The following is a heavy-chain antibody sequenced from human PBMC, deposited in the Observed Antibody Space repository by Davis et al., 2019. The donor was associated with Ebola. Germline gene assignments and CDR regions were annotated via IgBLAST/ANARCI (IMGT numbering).Heavy chain of an antibody. J-gene: IGHJ3*01. V-gene: IGHV3-53*01. Sequence: GESLKISCVASGFSVSTTYMAWVRRAPGKGLEWVSTLGLSADTYYADSVKGRFTISRDNSKNTLHLQMNSLRVEDTAIYYCAKDTSNVWFDVWGQGTMVTVSS. D-gene: IGHD6-19*01. CDR1: GFSVSTTY. CDR3: AKDTSNVWFDV. CDR2: LGLSADT.